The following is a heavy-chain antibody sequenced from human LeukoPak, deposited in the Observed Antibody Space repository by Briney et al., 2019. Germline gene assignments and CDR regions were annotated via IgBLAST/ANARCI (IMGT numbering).Heavy chain of an antibody. D-gene: IGHD1-14*01. J-gene: IGHJ4*02. CDR1: GGSISNGGYY. V-gene: IGHV4-31*03. CDR2: IYDSGTT. CDR3: ARGGDRRGFDY. Sequence: SETLSRTCTGSGGSISNGGYYGSWIRQHRGKGLEGIGYIYDSGTTYYSPGVQSRVTISVDTSDNQFSLKLRSLTAADTAVYYCARGGDRRGFDYWGQGTLVTVSS.